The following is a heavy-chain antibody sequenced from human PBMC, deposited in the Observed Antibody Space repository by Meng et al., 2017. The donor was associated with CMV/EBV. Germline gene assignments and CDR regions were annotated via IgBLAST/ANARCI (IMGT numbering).Heavy chain of an antibody. CDR2: ISYDGSNK. D-gene: IGHD5-18*01. J-gene: IGHJ6*02. CDR1: GFSFSHYA. V-gene: IGHV3-30*04. CDR3: ARTPVADTAMVHYYYYGMDV. Sequence: GESLKISCAASGFSFSHYAMHWVRQTPGKGLEWVAVISYDGSNKYYADSVKGRFTISRDNSKNTLYLQMNSLRAEDTAVYYCARTPVADTAMVHYYYYGMDVWGQGTTVTVSS.